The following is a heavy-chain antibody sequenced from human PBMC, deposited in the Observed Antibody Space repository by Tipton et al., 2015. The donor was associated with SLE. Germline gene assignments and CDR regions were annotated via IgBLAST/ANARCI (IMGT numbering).Heavy chain of an antibody. CDR1: GYTFTRFG. V-gene: IGHV1-18*01. CDR2: ISAYNGDT. CDR3: ALGYSSSWPPGEFDY. D-gene: IGHD6-13*01. J-gene: IGHJ4*02. Sequence: QSGAEVKKPGASVKVSCKASGYTFTRFGISWVRQAPGQRLEWMGWISAYNGDTNYAQNFQGRVTMTTDTSTNTAYMELRSLRSDDTAVYYCALGYSSSWPPGEFDYWGQGTLVTVSS.